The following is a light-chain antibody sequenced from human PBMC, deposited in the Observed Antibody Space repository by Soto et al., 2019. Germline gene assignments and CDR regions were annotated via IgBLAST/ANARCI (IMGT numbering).Light chain of an antibody. CDR2: EVS. J-gene: IGLJ1*01. CDR3: SSYTTRSTPLYV. V-gene: IGLV2-14*01. Sequence: QSVLTQPASVSGSPGQSITISCTGTSSDVGSYNYVSWYQQHPGKAPKLMIYEVSNRPSGVSNRFSGSKSGNTASLTISGLQAEDEADYYCSSYTTRSTPLYVFGIGTKSPS. CDR1: SSDVGSYNY.